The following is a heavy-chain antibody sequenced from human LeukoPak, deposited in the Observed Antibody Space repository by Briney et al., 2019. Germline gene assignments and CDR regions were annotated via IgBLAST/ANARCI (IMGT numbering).Heavy chain of an antibody. CDR1: GFTFSVYW. CDR3: ARPKGEYDFRSVYC. CDR2: INDDGSTT. V-gene: IGHV3-74*01. Sequence: GGSLRLSCAASGFTFSVYWMHWVRQAPGRGPVWVSSINDDGSTTTYADSVRGRFTVSRDNAKNTVYLQVNSLRVEDTAVYYCARPKGEYDFRSVYCWGQGTLVTVSS. J-gene: IGHJ4*02. D-gene: IGHD3/OR15-3a*01.